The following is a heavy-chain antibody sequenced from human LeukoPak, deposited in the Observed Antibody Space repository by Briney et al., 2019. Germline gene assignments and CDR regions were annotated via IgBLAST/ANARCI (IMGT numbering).Heavy chain of an antibody. J-gene: IGHJ4*02. CDR2: ISSGSSYT. D-gene: IGHD2-2*01. CDR3: ARVGYQLPDY. Sequence: GGSLRLSCAASGFTFSDSYMSWIRQAPGKGLEWVSYISSGSSYTNYADSVKGRFSISRDNAKNSLYLQMNSLRAGDTAVYYCARVGYQLPDYWGQGTLVTVSS. CDR1: GFTFSDSY. V-gene: IGHV3-11*06.